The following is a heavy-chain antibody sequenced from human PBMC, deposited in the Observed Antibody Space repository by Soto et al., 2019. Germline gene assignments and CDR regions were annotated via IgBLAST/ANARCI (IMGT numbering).Heavy chain of an antibody. J-gene: IGHJ4*02. CDR2: ITENGGSK. V-gene: IGHV3-23*01. D-gene: IGHD1-1*01. CDR1: GFTFISYT. CDR3: AKWCQGGHHGTADY. Sequence: VGSLRLSCAASGFTFISYTMTCVLQSPEKEMEVVALITENGGSKYKAVFVKARFTISSHKSKNKQDRQIKRLRPEDTAIYFCAKWCQGGHHGTADYWAEGILVTVS.